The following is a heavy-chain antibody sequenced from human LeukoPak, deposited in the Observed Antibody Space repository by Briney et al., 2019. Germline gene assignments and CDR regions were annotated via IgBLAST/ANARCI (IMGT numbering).Heavy chain of an antibody. V-gene: IGHV3-30*03. CDR3: ARWLHYYDSSGLLL. CDR2: MAADGSNI. J-gene: IGHJ4*02. CDR1: GFIFSIYG. D-gene: IGHD3-22*01. Sequence: PGGSLRLSCAASGFIFSIYGMHWVRQAPGKGLEWVALMAADGSNIYYADSVKGRFTISRDNSKNTLYLQMNSLRTEDTAVYYCARWLHYYDSSGLLLWGQGTLVTVSS.